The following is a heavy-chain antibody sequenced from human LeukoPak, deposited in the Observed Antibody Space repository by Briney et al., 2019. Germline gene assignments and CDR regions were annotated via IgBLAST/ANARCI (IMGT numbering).Heavy chain of an antibody. CDR2: INTNTGNP. CDR1: GYTFTSYA. Sequence: ASVKVSCKASGYTFTSYAMNWVRQAPGQGLEWMGWINTNTGNPTYAQGFTGRFVFSLDTSVSTAYLQISSLKAEDTAVYYCARMGALRGTYYGSGSPIDYWGQGTLVTVSS. J-gene: IGHJ4*02. D-gene: IGHD3-10*01. CDR3: ARMGALRGTYYGSGSPIDY. V-gene: IGHV7-4-1*02.